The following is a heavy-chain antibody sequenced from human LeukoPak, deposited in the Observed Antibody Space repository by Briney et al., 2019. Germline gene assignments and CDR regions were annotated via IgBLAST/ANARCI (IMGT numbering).Heavy chain of an antibody. CDR2: MYYSGKT. J-gene: IGHJ6*02. Sequence: SETLSLTCTVSGGSISSKSYYWGWIRQPPGKGLEWIGAMYYSGKTYYNPSLKSRVSMSVDTSKNQFSLRLSSVTAADTAVYYCARHDIVEGTTNYFYGMDVWGLGTTVTVSS. CDR1: GGSISSKSYY. V-gene: IGHV4-39*01. D-gene: IGHD5-12*01. CDR3: ARHDIVEGTTNYFYGMDV.